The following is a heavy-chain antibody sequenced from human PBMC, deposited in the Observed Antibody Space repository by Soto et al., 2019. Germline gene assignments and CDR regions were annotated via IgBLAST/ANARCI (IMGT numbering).Heavy chain of an antibody. J-gene: IGHJ6*02. CDR1: GYTFTSYG. D-gene: IGHD5-12*01. CDR3: ARVKMATITTPYYSYGMDV. Sequence: QVQLVQSGAEVKKPGASVKVSCKASGYTFTSYGISWVRQAPGQGLEWMGWISAYNGNTNYAQKLKGRVTMTTDTYTSTAYMELRSLRSDDTAVYYCARVKMATITTPYYSYGMDVWGQGTTVTVSS. CDR2: ISAYNGNT. V-gene: IGHV1-18*01.